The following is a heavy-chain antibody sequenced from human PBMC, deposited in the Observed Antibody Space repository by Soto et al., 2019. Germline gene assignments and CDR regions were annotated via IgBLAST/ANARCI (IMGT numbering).Heavy chain of an antibody. CDR3: ARAVKQWLVGGDYYYYYRDV. V-gene: IGHV3-11*01. J-gene: IGHJ6*03. CDR2: ISSSATII. D-gene: IGHD6-19*01. CDR1: GFTLSDYY. Sequence: QVQLVESGGGLVQPGGSLRLSCAASGFTLSDYYMTWIRQAPGKGLEWISYISSSATIIYYADSVKGRFTISRDNAKTSLYLQMNSLRADDTAVYYCARAVKQWLVGGDYYYYYRDVWGKGTTFTVSS.